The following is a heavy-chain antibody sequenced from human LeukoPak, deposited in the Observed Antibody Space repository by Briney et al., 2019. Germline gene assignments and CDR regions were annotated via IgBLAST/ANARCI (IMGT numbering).Heavy chain of an antibody. J-gene: IGHJ6*02. CDR2: ISGSGGST. CDR3: AKAKLEKHNYRMDV. V-gene: IGHV3-23*01. CDR1: GFTLSSYA. D-gene: IGHD1-1*01. Sequence: PGGSLRLSCAASGFTLSSYAMSWVRQAPGKGLEWVSAISGSGGSTYYADSVKGRFTISRDNSKNTLYLQMNSLRAEDTAVYYCAKAKLEKHNYRMDVWGQGTTVTVSS.